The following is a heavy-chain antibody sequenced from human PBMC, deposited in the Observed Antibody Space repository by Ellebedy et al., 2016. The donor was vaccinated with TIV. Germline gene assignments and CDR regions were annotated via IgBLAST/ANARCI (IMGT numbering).Heavy chain of an antibody. CDR2: INPNSGGT. CDR3: AGGDILTGELVY. Sequence: ASVKVSXXASGYTFTGYYMHWVRQAPGQGLEWMGWINPNSGGTNYAQKFQGRVTMTRDTSISTAYMELSSLRSEDTAVYYCAGGDILTGELVYWGQGTLVTVSS. J-gene: IGHJ4*02. CDR1: GYTFTGYY. D-gene: IGHD3-9*01. V-gene: IGHV1-2*02.